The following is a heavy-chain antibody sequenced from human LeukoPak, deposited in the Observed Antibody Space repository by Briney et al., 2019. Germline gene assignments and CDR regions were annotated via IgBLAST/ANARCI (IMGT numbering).Heavy chain of an antibody. J-gene: IGHJ6*02. CDR1: GFTVSSNY. V-gene: IGHV3-53*04. CDR2: IYSGGST. Sequence: PGGSLRLSCAASGFTVSSNYMSWVRQAPGKGLEWVSVIYSGGSTYYADSVKGRFTISRHNSKNTLYLQMNSPRAEDTAVYYCARVGLPPDYYYYGMDVWGQGTTVTVSS. CDR3: ARVGLPPDYYYYGMDV.